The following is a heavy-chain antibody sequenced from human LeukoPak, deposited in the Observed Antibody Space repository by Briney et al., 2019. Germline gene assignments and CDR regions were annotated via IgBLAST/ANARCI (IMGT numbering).Heavy chain of an antibody. D-gene: IGHD3-10*01. Sequence: GGSLRLSCAASGFTFSSYAMHWVRQAPGKGLEWVAVISYDGSNKYYADSVKGRFTTSRDNSKNTLYLQMNSLRAEDTAVYYCARVSQGSFDYWGQGTLVTVSS. V-gene: IGHV3-30-3*01. CDR1: GFTFSSYA. CDR3: ARVSQGSFDY. CDR2: ISYDGSNK. J-gene: IGHJ4*02.